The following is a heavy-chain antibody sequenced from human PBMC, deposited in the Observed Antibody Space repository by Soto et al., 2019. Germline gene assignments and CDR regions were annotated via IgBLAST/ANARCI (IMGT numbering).Heavy chain of an antibody. Sequence: ASVKVSCKASGYTFTSYYMHWVRQAPGQGLEWMGIINPSGGSTSYAQKFQGRLTITKDTSKNQVFLTMTNMGPVDAATYYCAHTWYSSSSIYFDYWGQGTLVTVSS. CDR1: GYTFTSYY. V-gene: IGHV1-46*01. D-gene: IGHD6-6*01. J-gene: IGHJ4*02. CDR2: INPSGGST. CDR3: AHTWYSSSSIYFDY.